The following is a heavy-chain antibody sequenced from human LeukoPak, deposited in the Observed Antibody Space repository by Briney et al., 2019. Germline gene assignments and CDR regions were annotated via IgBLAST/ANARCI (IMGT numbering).Heavy chain of an antibody. CDR2: IYSGGTT. D-gene: IGHD1-1*01. CDR1: GFTVSSNY. CDR3: ARGTRSPVHHFDY. Sequence: GGSLRLSCAASGFTVSSNYMSWVRQAPGKGLERVSIIYSGGTTYHADSVRGRFTISRDNSKNTLYLQMNSLRAEDTAVYYCARGTRSPVHHFDYWGQGTLVTVSS. V-gene: IGHV3-66*01. J-gene: IGHJ4*02.